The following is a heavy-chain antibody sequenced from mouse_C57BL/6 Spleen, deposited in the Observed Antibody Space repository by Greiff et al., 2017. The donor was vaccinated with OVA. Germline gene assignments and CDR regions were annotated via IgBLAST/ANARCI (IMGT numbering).Heavy chain of an antibody. D-gene: IGHD1-1*01. Sequence: EVKLQQSGPELVKPGASVKMSCKASGYTFTDYNMHWVKQSHGKSLEWIGYINPNNGGTSYNQKFKGKATLTVNKSSSTAYMELRSLTSEDSAVYYCARIYYGSYFDYWGQGTTLTVSS. V-gene: IGHV1-22*01. J-gene: IGHJ2*01. CDR3: ARIYYGSYFDY. CDR1: GYTFTDYN. CDR2: INPNNGGT.